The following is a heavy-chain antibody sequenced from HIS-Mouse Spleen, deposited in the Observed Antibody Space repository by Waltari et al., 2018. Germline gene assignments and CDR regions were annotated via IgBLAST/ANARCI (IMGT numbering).Heavy chain of an antibody. J-gene: IGHJ2*01. CDR1: GGSISSSSYY. Sequence: QLQLQESGPGLVKPSETLSLTCTVSGGSISSSSYYWGWIRQPPGKGLEWIGSIYYRGSTYYNPSLKSGVTISVDTSKNQFSLQLSSVTAADTAVYYCAREIPYSSSWYDWYFDLWGRGTLVTVSS. D-gene: IGHD6-13*01. CDR3: AREIPYSSSWYDWYFDL. V-gene: IGHV4-39*07. CDR2: IYYRGST.